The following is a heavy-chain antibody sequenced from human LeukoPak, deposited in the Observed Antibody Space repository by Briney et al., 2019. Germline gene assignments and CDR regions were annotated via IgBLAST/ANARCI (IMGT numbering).Heavy chain of an antibody. CDR3: ARDPAAGAYYYGMDV. CDR1: GYTFTGYY. V-gene: IGHV1-2*02. CDR2: INPNSGGT. D-gene: IGHD6-13*01. J-gene: IGHJ6*02. Sequence: GASVKVSCKASGYTFTGYYMHWVRQAPGQGLEWMGWINPNSGGTNYAQKFQGRVTMTRDTSISTAYMELSRLRSDDTAVCYCARDPAAGAYYYGMDVWGQGTTVTVSS.